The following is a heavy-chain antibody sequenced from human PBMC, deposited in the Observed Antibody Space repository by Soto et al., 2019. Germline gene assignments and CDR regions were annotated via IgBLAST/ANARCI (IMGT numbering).Heavy chain of an antibody. CDR2: ISPYNDDT. Sequence: EASVKVSCTASGYTLTHYGISWVRQAPGQGLEWMGWISPYNDDTKSAQKFQGRVTMTTDTSTTTVYMELRSLRSDDTAVYYCAREYCSGGSCYGVDYWGQGTLVTVSS. CDR1: GYTLTHYG. V-gene: IGHV1-18*01. J-gene: IGHJ4*02. D-gene: IGHD2-15*01. CDR3: AREYCSGGSCYGVDY.